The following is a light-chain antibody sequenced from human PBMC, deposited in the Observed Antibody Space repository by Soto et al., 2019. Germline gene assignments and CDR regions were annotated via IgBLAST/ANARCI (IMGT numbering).Light chain of an antibody. CDR2: DAS. CDR3: QQYGASPWT. CDR1: QIFSSTS. Sequence: VLTQSPGTLSLSPGARAPLSCRASQIFSSTSLAGYQHKPGQAPSLLIFDASRRATGIPDRFSGSGSGTDFTLTISRLEPEDFAVYYCQQYGASPWTFGQGTKVDI. J-gene: IGKJ1*01. V-gene: IGKV3-20*01.